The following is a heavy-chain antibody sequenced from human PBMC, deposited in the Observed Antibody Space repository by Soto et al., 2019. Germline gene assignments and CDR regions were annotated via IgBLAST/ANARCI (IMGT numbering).Heavy chain of an antibody. CDR2: FIPIFGIT. CDR1: GGTLGSYA. CDR3: VPLQPSTIRGRPGMDV. Sequence: QVQLLQSGAEVRKPGSSVKVSCKASGGTLGSYAITWVRQAPGQGFEWMGGFIPIFGITNYAQRFEDRLTTTADASTSTVYMELSSLTYDDTAVYYCVPLQPSTIRGRPGMDVWGQGTTITVSS. J-gene: IGHJ6*02. D-gene: IGHD4-4*01. V-gene: IGHV1-69*01.